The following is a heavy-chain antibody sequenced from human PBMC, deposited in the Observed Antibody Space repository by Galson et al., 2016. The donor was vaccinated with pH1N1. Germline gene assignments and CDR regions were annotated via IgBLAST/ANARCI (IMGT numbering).Heavy chain of an antibody. J-gene: IGHJ4*02. CDR1: GYTFTKYY. D-gene: IGHD7-27*01. CDR2: IDPSGGGS. V-gene: IGHV1-46*03. CDR3: TRDLGRLRDY. Sequence: SVKVSCKASGYTFTKYYFHWVRQAPGQGLEWIGVIDPSGGGSTYAQKFQARVTMTRDMSTSSVYMDLSSLRSEDTAVYYCTRDLGRLRDYWGQGTLITVSS.